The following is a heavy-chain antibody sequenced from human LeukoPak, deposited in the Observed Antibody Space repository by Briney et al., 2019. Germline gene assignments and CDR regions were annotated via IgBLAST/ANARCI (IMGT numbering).Heavy chain of an antibody. V-gene: IGHV4-30-4*08. Sequence: SETLSLTCTVSGGSISSGDYYWSWIRQPPGKGLEWIGYIYYSGSTYYNPSLKSRVTISVDTSKNQFPLKLSSVTAADTAVYYCARSSPPNWEFDYWGQGTLVTVSS. CDR3: ARSSPPNWEFDY. CDR2: IYYSGST. CDR1: GGSISSGDYY. J-gene: IGHJ4*02. D-gene: IGHD7-27*01.